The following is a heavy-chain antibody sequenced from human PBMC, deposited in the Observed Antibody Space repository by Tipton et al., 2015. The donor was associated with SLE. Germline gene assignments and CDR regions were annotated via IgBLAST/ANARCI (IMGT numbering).Heavy chain of an antibody. V-gene: IGHV3-33*06. D-gene: IGHD6-19*01. CDR1: GFSFEPFSHCG. J-gene: IGHJ4*02. CDR2: IWYDGTNE. CDR3: AKATSSGWYGYFDS. Sequence: SLRLSCAASGFSFEPFSHCGMHWVRQAPGKGLEWVAVIWYDGTNEYYADSVKGRFTVSRDNSKNTLYLQMNSLRAEDTAVYYCAKATSSGWYGYFDSWGQGTLVTVSS.